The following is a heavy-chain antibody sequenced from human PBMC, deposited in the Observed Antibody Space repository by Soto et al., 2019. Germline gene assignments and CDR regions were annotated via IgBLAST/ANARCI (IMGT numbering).Heavy chain of an antibody. Sequence: QVQLVESGGGVVQPGRSLRLSCAASGFSFSRYGIHWVRQAPGKGLEWVAVISYDESTTFYADSVKGRFTIYRDNSKNTRFLQMNSLRPEDTAVYYCSNAMIGIYDSDAFDAWGQGTMVTVS. CDR2: ISYDESTT. V-gene: IGHV3-30*18. CDR1: GFSFSRYG. D-gene: IGHD3-22*01. J-gene: IGHJ3*01. CDR3: SNAMIGIYDSDAFDA.